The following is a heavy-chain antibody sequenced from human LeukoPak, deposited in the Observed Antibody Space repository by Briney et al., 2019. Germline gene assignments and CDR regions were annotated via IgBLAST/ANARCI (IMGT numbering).Heavy chain of an antibody. V-gene: IGHV3-66*02. CDR2: IYSGGST. J-gene: IGHJ4*02. CDR3: ARDRAGDYADY. Sequence: PGGSLRLSCAASGFTFSSNYMSWVRQAPGKGLEWVSVIYSGGSTYYADSVKGRFTISRDNSKNTLYLQINSLRAEDTAVYYCARDRAGDYADYWGQGTLVTVSS. CDR1: GFTFSSNY. D-gene: IGHD3-10*01.